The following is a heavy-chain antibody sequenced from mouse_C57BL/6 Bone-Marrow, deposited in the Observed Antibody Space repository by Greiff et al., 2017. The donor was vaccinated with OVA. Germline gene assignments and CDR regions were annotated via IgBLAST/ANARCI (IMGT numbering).Heavy chain of an antibody. V-gene: IGHV1-81*01. J-gene: IGHJ3*01. CDR3: ARAYGYDGGLAD. D-gene: IGHD2-2*01. CDR1: GYTFTSYG. CDR2: IYPRSGNT. Sequence: QVQLQQSGAELVRPGASVKLSCKASGYTFTSYGISWVKQRTGQGLEWIGEIYPRSGNTYYNEKFKGKATLTVAKSSSTAYMELRSLTSEDAAVYVCARAYGYDGGLADWGQGTLVTVSA.